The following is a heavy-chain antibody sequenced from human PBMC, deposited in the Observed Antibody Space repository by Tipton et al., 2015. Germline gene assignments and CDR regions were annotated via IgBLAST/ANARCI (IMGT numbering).Heavy chain of an antibody. CDR3: ARGRNNAFDI. CDR2: IYYSGST. V-gene: IGHV4-59*12. J-gene: IGHJ3*02. Sequence: GLVKPSETLSLTCTVSGGSFSDYYWSWIRQSPGEGLEWIGYIYYSGSTNYNPSLRSRVAMSMDTSKNQFSLQLNSVTPEDTAVYYCARGRNNAFDIWGQGTLVTVSS. CDR1: GGSFSDYY.